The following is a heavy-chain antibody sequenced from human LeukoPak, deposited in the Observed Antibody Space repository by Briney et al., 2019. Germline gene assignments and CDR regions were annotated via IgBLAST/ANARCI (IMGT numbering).Heavy chain of an antibody. CDR1: GYSFTSYW. D-gene: IGHD4-17*01. Sequence: GESLKISCKGSGYSFTSYWIGWVRQMPGKSLEWMGIIYPGDSDTRYSPSFQGQVTISADKSISTAYLQWSSLKASDTAMYYCARLRSAYGDYGDAFDIWGQGTMVTVSS. CDR3: ARLRSAYGDYGDAFDI. CDR2: IYPGDSDT. J-gene: IGHJ3*02. V-gene: IGHV5-51*01.